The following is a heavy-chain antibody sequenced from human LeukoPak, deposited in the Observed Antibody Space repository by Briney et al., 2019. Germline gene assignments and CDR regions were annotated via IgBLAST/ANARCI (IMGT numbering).Heavy chain of an antibody. CDR3: ATASTTVVTPWDYYYGVDV. D-gene: IGHD4-23*01. J-gene: IGHJ6*02. CDR1: GGTFSSYA. Sequence: GASVKVSCKASGGTFSSYAISWVRQAPGQGLEWMGGIIPIFGTANYAQKFQGRVTITADESTSTAYMELSSLRSEDTAVYYCATASTTVVTPWDYYYGVDVWGQGTTVTVSS. CDR2: IIPIFGTA. V-gene: IGHV1-69*13.